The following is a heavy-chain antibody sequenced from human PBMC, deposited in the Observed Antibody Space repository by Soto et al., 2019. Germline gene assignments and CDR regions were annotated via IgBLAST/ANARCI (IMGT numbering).Heavy chain of an antibody. D-gene: IGHD3-22*01. CDR2: VSGSGGST. J-gene: IGHJ4*02. CDR3: AKRSSYDSSGYSPYYFDY. CDR1: GFIFGSYA. Sequence: GGSLRLSCAVSGFIFGSYAMTWVRQAPGKGLEWVSSVSGSGGSTYYADSVKGRFTISRDNSKNTLYLQMNSLRAEDTAVHYWAKRSSYDSSGYSPYYFDYWGQGTLVTVSS. V-gene: IGHV3-23*01.